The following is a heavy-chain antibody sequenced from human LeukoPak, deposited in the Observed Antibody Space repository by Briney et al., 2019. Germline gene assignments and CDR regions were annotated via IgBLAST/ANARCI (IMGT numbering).Heavy chain of an antibody. CDR3: TRRADWLDY. J-gene: IGHJ4*02. Sequence: PGRSLRLSCTGSGFTFGDYAMTWVRQAPGKGLEWVGFIRSKAYGGTTEYAASVKGKFTISRDDSKSIAYLQMNSLKTEDTAVYYCTRRADWLDYWGQGTLVTVCS. CDR2: IRSKAYGGTT. D-gene: IGHD3-9*01. V-gene: IGHV3-49*04. CDR1: GFTFGDYA.